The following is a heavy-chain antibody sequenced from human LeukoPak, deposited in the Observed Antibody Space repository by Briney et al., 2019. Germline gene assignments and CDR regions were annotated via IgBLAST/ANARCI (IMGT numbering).Heavy chain of an antibody. D-gene: IGHD6-19*01. V-gene: IGHV3-9*01. CDR1: GFSFGDYA. J-gene: IGHJ6*03. CDR3: ARDGYSSGWYRYYYYYMDV. CDR2: ITWNSDIK. Sequence: GGSLRLSCAASGFSFGDYAMHWVRQAPGKGLEWVSGITWNSDIKAYADAVKGRFTISRDNAKNSLYLQMNSLRAEDTAVYYCARDGYSSGWYRYYYYYMDVWGKGTTVTISS.